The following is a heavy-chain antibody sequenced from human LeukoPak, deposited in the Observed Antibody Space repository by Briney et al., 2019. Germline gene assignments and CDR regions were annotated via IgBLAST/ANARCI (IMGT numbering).Heavy chain of an antibody. CDR3: AAGNYYDSSGHSRLDY. J-gene: IGHJ4*02. CDR1: GFTFSSYS. CDR2: ISSSSSTI. D-gene: IGHD3-22*01. V-gene: IGHV3-48*01. Sequence: GGSLRLSCAASGFTFSSYSMNWVRQAPGKGLEWVSYISSSSSTIYYADSVKGRFTISRDNAKNSLYLQMNSLRAEDTAVYYCAAGNYYDSSGHSRLDYWGQGTLVTVSS.